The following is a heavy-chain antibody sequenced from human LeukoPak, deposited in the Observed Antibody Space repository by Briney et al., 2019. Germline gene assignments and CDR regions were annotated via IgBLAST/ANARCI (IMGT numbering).Heavy chain of an antibody. V-gene: IGHV4-4*02. J-gene: IGHJ5*02. Sequence: SGTLSLTCAVSGGSISSSNWWSWVRQPPGKGLEWIGEIYHSGSTNYNPSLKSRVTISVDTSKNQFSLKLSPVTAADTAVYYCARAYSSSWYFNWFDPWGQGTLVTVSS. D-gene: IGHD6-13*01. CDR3: ARAYSSSWYFNWFDP. CDR1: GGSISSSNW. CDR2: IYHSGST.